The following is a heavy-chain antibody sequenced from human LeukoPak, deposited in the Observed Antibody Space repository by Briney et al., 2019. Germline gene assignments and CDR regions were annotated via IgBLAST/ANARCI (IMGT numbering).Heavy chain of an antibody. CDR3: ALYDFWSGYPFDY. D-gene: IGHD3-3*01. CDR1: GGSISSSSYS. Sequence: SETLSLTCTVSGGSISSSSYSWGWIRQPPGKGLEWIGSIYYSGSTYYNPSLKSRVTISVDTSKNQFSLKLSSVTAADTAVYYCALYDFWSGYPFDYWGQGTLVTVSS. CDR2: IYYSGST. J-gene: IGHJ4*02. V-gene: IGHV4-39*01.